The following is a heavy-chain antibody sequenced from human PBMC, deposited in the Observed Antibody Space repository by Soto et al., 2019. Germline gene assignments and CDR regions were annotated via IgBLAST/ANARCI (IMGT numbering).Heavy chain of an antibody. J-gene: IGHJ5*02. D-gene: IGHD1-26*01. CDR1: GGSFSGYY. Sequence: SETLSLTCAVYGGSFSGYYWSWIRQPPGKGLEWIGEINHSGSTNYNPSLKSRVTISVDTSKNQFSLKLSSVTAADTAVYYCARSLDPMNSGSGYYWFDPWGQGTLVTVSS. CDR2: INHSGST. CDR3: ARSLDPMNSGSGYYWFDP. V-gene: IGHV4-34*01.